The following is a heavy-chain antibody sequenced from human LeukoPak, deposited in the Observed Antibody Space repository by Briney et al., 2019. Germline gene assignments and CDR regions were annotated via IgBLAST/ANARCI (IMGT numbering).Heavy chain of an antibody. V-gene: IGHV4-34*01. Sequence: SETLSLTCAVYGGSFSGYYWSWIRQPPGEGLEWIGEINHSGSTNYNPSLKSRVTISVDTSKNQFSLKLSSVTAADTAVYYCARARVIAAAGRVYYYGMDVWGQGTTVTVSS. CDR2: INHSGST. J-gene: IGHJ6*02. D-gene: IGHD6-13*01. CDR1: GGSFSGYY. CDR3: ARARVIAAAGRVYYYGMDV.